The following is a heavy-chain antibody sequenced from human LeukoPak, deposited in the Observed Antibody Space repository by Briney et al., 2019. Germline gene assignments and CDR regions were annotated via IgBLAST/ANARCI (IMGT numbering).Heavy chain of an antibody. J-gene: IGHJ4*02. CDR2: CRTTPDGGTG. CDR3: VTPLRWELWNDY. D-gene: IGHD4-23*01. V-gene: IGHV3-15*01. CDR1: GFNFNNIW. Sequence: KSGGSLRLSCAASGFNFNNIWMTWLGQSPGRGLEWVAFCRTTPDGGTGEYAAPVRGRFNISRDVSINTLFLQMNSLKIEDTGVYYCVTPLRWELWNDYWGQGTLVTVSS.